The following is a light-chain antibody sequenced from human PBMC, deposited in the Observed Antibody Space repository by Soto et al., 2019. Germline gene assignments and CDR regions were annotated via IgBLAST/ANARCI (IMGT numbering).Light chain of an antibody. Sequence: DIQMTQSPSSLSASVGDRVTITCQASQDISHNVNWYQQKPGKAPNLLIFDASKLEGGVPSRFTGSGSGTHFSFPIRSLQPEDTATYYCQHYDTLPPTFGGGTKVEIK. V-gene: IGKV1-33*01. CDR3: QHYDTLPPT. J-gene: IGKJ4*01. CDR2: DAS. CDR1: QDISHN.